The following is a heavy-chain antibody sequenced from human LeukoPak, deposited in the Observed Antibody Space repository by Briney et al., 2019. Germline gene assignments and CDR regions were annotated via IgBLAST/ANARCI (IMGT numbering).Heavy chain of an antibody. CDR2: IYYSGST. J-gene: IGHJ6*02. D-gene: IGHD6-13*01. Sequence: SETLSLTCTVSGGSISSSSYYWSWIRQPPGKRLEWIGSIYYSGSTYYNPSLKSRVTISVDTSKNQFSLKLSSVTAADTAVYYCARHPARGIATTYYYGMDVWGQGTTVTVSS. V-gene: IGHV4-39*01. CDR1: GGSISSSSYY. CDR3: ARHPARGIATTYYYGMDV.